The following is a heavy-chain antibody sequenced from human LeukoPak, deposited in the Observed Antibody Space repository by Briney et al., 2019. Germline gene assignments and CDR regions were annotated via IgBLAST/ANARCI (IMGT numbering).Heavy chain of an antibody. D-gene: IGHD6-25*01. V-gene: IGHV1-2*02. CDR2: VNPNSGGT. CDR1: GYTFTGSY. Sequence: GASVKVSCKASGYTFTGSYMHWVRQAPGQGLEWMGWVNPNSGGTNYAQKFQGRVAMTRDTSISTAYMELSSLRSDDTAVYYCARERPPRAFDIWGQGTMVTVSS. CDR3: ARERPPRAFDI. J-gene: IGHJ3*02.